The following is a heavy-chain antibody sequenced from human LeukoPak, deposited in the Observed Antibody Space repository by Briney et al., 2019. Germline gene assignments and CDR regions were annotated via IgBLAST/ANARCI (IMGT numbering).Heavy chain of an antibody. CDR3: ARVSYCSSTSCYDVPFDY. Sequence: ASVKVSCKASGYTFTSYYMHWVRQAPGQGLEWMGIINPSGGNTSYAQKFQGRVTMTRDTSTSTVYMELSSLRSEDTAVYYCARVSYCSSTSCYDVPFDYWGQGTLVTVSS. CDR1: GYTFTSYY. J-gene: IGHJ4*02. CDR2: INPSGGNT. D-gene: IGHD2-2*01. V-gene: IGHV1-46*01.